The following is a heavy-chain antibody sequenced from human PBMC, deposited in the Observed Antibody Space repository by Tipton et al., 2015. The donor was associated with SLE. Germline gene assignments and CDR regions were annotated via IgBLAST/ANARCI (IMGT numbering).Heavy chain of an antibody. Sequence: TLSLTCAVSGGSISSSNWWSWIRQPPGKGLEWIGEINHSGSTNYNPSLKSRVTTSVDTSKNHFSLKLRSVTAADTAVYYCARVGTYSSGWRPFDYWGQGTLVTVSS. CDR3: ARVGTYSSGWRPFDY. CDR1: GGSISSSNW. V-gene: IGHV4-4*02. J-gene: IGHJ4*02. CDR2: INHSGST. D-gene: IGHD6-19*01.